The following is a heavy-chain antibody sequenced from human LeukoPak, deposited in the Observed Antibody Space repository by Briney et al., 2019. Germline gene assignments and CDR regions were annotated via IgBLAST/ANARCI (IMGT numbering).Heavy chain of an antibody. V-gene: IGHV3-30*03. CDR3: ARSNYYDSRSWGFDI. D-gene: IGHD3-22*01. CDR2: ISYDGSNK. Sequence: PGRSLRLPCAASGFTFSSYGMHWVRQAPGKGLEWVAVISYDGSNKYYADSVKGRFTISRDNSKNTLFLQMNSLRAEDTAVYYCARSNYYDSRSWGFDIWGQGTMVTVSS. CDR1: GFTFSSYG. J-gene: IGHJ3*02.